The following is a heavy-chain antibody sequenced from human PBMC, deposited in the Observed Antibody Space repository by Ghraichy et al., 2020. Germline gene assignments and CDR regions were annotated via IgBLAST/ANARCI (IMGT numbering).Heavy chain of an antibody. CDR3: ARDCQVGATSGPPDAFDI. Sequence: ASVKVSCKASGYTFTSYGISWVRQAPGQGLEWMGWISAYNGNTNYAQKLQGRVTMTTDTSTSTAYMELRSLRSDDTAVYYCARDCQVGATSGPPDAFDIWGQGTMVTVAS. D-gene: IGHD1-26*01. J-gene: IGHJ3*02. V-gene: IGHV1-18*01. CDR2: ISAYNGNT. CDR1: GYTFTSYG.